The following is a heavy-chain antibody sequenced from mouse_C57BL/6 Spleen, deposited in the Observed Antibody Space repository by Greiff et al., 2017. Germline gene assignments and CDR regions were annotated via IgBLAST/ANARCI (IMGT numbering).Heavy chain of an antibody. CDR1: GFTFSSYG. Sequence: EVKLMESGGDLVKPGGSLKLSCAASGFTFSSYGMSWVRQTPDKRLEWVATISSGGSYTYYPDSVKGRFTISRDNAKNTLYLQMSSLKSEDTAMYYCARQEEGADYWGQGTSVTVSS. CDR2: ISSGGSYT. V-gene: IGHV5-6*01. J-gene: IGHJ4*01. CDR3: ARQEEGADY.